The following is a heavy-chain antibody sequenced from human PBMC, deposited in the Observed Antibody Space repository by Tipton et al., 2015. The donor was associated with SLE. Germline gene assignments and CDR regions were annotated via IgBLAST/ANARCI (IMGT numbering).Heavy chain of an antibody. J-gene: IGHJ3*02. Sequence: LRLSCTVSGGSISSGGYYWSWIRQHPGKGLEWIGHIYYSGSTYYNPSLKSRVTISVDTSKNQFSLKLSSVTAADTAVYYCARGLYYYDSSGYYRDAFDIWGQGTMVTVSS. CDR1: GGSISSGGYY. D-gene: IGHD3-22*01. CDR3: ARGLYYYDSSGYYRDAFDI. CDR2: IYYSGST. V-gene: IGHV4-31*03.